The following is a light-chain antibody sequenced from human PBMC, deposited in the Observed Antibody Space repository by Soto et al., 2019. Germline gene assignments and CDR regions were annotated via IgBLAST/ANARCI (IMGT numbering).Light chain of an antibody. J-gene: IGLJ2*01. CDR2: DVS. CDR3: SSYTSSSTV. V-gene: IGLV2-14*01. Sequence: QSALTQPASVSGSPGQSITISCTGTSSDVGAYNYVSWYQQHPGKAPKLMIYDVSNRPSGVSNRFSGSKSGNTASLTISGLQADDEADYYCSSYTSSSTVFGGGTKLTVL. CDR1: SSDVGAYNY.